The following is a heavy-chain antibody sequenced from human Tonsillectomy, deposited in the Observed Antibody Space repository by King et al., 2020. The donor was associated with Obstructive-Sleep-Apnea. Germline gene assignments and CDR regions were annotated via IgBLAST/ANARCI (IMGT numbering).Heavy chain of an antibody. V-gene: IGHV1-69*01. CDR2: NITIFGTA. CDR1: GCTFSSDA. J-gene: IGHJ4*02. CDR3: ASLYYYDSSGYEGY. D-gene: IGHD3-22*01. Sequence: VQRVQSGAEVKKPGSSVKVSCKASGCTFSSDAISWVRQAPGQGLEWMGGNITIFGTANYAQKFQGRGTITADESTSTAYMALSSLRSEDTAVYYCASLYYYDSSGYEGYWGQGTLVTVSS.